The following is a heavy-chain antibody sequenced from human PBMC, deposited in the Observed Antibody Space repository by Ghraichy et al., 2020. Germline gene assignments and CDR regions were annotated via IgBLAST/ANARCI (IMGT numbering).Heavy chain of an antibody. CDR3: ARDQYSSSWN. CDR1: GFTVSTNY. J-gene: IGHJ4*02. V-gene: IGHV3-53*01. D-gene: IGHD6-13*01. CDR2: IYSDGKT. Sequence: GGSLRLSCAASGFTVSTNYMSWVRQAPGKGLEWVSVIYSDGKTYYADSVQGRFTISRDNSKNTLYLQMNSLRAEDTAVYYCARDQYSSSWNWGQGTLVTVSS.